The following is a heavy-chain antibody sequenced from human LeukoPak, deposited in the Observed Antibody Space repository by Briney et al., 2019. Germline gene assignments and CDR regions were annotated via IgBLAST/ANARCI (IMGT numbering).Heavy chain of an antibody. CDR2: IYTSGST. D-gene: IGHD1-14*01. V-gene: IGHV4-61*02. CDR3: ARGGPITSDAFDI. J-gene: IGHJ3*02. Sequence: SETLSLTCTVSGGSISNINYYWSWIRQPAGKGLEWIGRIYTSGSTNYNPSLKSRVTMSVDTSKNQFFLKLSSVTAADTAVYYCARGGPITSDAFDIWGQGTMVTVSS. CDR1: GGSISNINYY.